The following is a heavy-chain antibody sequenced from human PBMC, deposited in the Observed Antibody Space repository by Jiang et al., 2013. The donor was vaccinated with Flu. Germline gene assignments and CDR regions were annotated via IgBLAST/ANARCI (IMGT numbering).Heavy chain of an antibody. V-gene: IGHV1-69*01. Sequence: SGAEVKKPGSSVKVSCKASGGTFSSYAISWVRQAPGQGLEWMGGIIPIFGTANYAQKFQGRVTITADESTSTAYMELSSLRSEDTAVYYCARDRRGYDILTGPGDNWFDPWGQGTLVTVSS. D-gene: IGHD3-9*01. CDR3: ARDRRGYDILTGPGDNWFDP. CDR2: IIPIFGTA. CDR1: GGTFSSYA. J-gene: IGHJ5*02.